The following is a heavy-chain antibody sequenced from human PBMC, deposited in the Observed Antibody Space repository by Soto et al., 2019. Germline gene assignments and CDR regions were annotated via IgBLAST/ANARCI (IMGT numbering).Heavy chain of an antibody. V-gene: IGHV4-39*01. CDR3: AITFSGWLDY. Sequence: SETLSLTCTVSGGSISSSSYYWGWIRQPPGKGLEWIGSIYYSGSTYYNPSLKSRVTISVDTSKNQFSLKLSSVTAADTAVYYCAITFSGWLDYWGQGTLVTVSS. J-gene: IGHJ4*02. D-gene: IGHD6-19*01. CDR1: GGSISSSSYY. CDR2: IYYSGST.